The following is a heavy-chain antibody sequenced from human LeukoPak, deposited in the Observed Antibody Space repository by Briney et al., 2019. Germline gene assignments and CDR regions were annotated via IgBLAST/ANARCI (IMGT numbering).Heavy chain of an antibody. CDR2: INPNSGDT. J-gene: IGHJ4*02. CDR3: ARGSTVGATESLGFDY. Sequence: ASVKVSCKASGYTFTGYYIHWVRQAPGQGLEWMGWINPNSGDTHYAQKFQGRVTMTRDTSISAAYMELSRLRSDDTAVYYCARGSTVGATESLGFDYWGRGTPVTVSS. V-gene: IGHV1-2*02. D-gene: IGHD1-26*01. CDR1: GYTFTGYY.